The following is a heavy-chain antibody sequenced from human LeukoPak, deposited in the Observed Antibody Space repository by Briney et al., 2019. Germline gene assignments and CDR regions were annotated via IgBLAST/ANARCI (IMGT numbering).Heavy chain of an antibody. V-gene: IGHV4-39*07. D-gene: IGHD5-18*01. Sequence: SETLSLTCTVSGGSISSSSYSWGWIRQPPGKGLEWIGSIYYSGSTYYNPSLKSRVTISVDTSKNQFSLKLSSVTAADTAVYYCARDIYSYGPPYYYYYGMDVWGQGTTVTVSS. CDR3: ARDIYSYGPPYYYYYGMDV. J-gene: IGHJ6*02. CDR2: IYYSGST. CDR1: GGSISSSSYS.